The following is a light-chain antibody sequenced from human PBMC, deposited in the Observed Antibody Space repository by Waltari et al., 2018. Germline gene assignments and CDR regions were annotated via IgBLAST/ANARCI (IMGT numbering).Light chain of an antibody. J-gene: IGLJ2*01. CDR1: SSDIGGYNY. CDR2: DVS. V-gene: IGLV2-14*03. CDR3: SSYAPSSTV. Sequence: QSALTQPASVSGSPGQSITISCTGTSSDIGGYNYVSWYQQHPGKAPKLMINDVSNRPSGVSDRFSGSKSGNPASLTISGLQAEDEADYYCSSYAPSSTVFGGGTKLTVL.